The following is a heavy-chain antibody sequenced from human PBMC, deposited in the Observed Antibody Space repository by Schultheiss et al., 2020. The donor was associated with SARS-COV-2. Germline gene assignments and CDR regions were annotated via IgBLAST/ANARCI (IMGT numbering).Heavy chain of an antibody. J-gene: IGHJ4*02. CDR2: IYHSGST. D-gene: IGHD5-24*01. CDR1: GGSISSGGYS. Sequence: SETLSLTCAVSGGSISSGGYSWSWIRQPPGKGLEWIGYIYHSGSTYYNPSLKSRVTISVDRSKNQFSLKLSSVTAADTAVYYCARDGYNCGLFDYWGQGTLVTVSS. V-gene: IGHV4-30-2*01. CDR3: ARDGYNCGLFDY.